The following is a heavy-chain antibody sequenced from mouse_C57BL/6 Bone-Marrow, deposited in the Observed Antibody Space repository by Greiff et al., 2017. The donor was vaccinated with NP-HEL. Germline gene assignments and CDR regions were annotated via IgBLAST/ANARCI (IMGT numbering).Heavy chain of an antibody. V-gene: IGHV1-55*01. J-gene: IGHJ3*01. CDR1: GYTFTSYW. D-gene: IGHD2-12*01. CDR2: IYPGSGST. Sequence: QVHVKQSGAELVKPGASVKMSCKASGYTFTSYWITWVKQRPGQGLEWIGDIYPGSGSTNYNEKFKSKATLTVDTSSSTAYMQLSSLTSEDSAVYYCARESLLRAWFAYWGQGTLVTVSA. CDR3: ARESLLRAWFAY.